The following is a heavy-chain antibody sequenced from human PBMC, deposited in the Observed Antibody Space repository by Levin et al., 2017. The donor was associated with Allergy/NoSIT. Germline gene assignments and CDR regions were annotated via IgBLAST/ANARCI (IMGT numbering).Heavy chain of an antibody. V-gene: IGHV4-34*01. Sequence: SETLSLTCAFYGGSFSGYYWSWIRQPPGKGLEWIGEINHSGSTNYNPSLKSRVTISVDTSKNQFSLKLSSVTAADTAVYYCARGGAIFGGDDAFDIWGQGTMVTVSS. CDR2: INHSGST. J-gene: IGHJ3*02. CDR3: ARGGAIFGGDDAFDI. CDR1: GGSFSGYY. D-gene: IGHD3-3*01.